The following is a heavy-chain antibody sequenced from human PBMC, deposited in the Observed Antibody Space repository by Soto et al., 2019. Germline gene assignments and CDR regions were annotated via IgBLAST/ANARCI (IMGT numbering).Heavy chain of an antibody. CDR2: IYHSGST. D-gene: IGHD2-2*01. Sequence: QVQLQESGPGLVEPSGTLSLTCAVSSGSISTNSWWSWVRQPPGKGLEWIGEIYHSGSTNYNPSTKSRVSISVAKSKNKFSLKLNSLTAADTAVYYCATVGIYCSTTGCLYWYLDLWGRAT. CDR3: ATVGIYCSTTGCLYWYLDL. V-gene: IGHV4-4*02. J-gene: IGHJ2*01. CDR1: SGSISTNSW.